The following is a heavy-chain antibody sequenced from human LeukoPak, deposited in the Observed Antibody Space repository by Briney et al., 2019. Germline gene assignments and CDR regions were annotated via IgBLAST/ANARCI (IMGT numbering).Heavy chain of an antibody. Sequence: GGSLRLTCAASGFTFSSYGMHWVRQAPGKGLEWVAVISYDGSNKYYADSVKGRFTISRDNSKNTLYLQMNSLRAEDTAVYYCARDRTDYDILTGYYADAFDIWGQGTMVTVSS. V-gene: IGHV3-30*03. CDR2: ISYDGSNK. D-gene: IGHD3-9*01. CDR1: GFTFSSYG. CDR3: ARDRTDYDILTGYYADAFDI. J-gene: IGHJ3*02.